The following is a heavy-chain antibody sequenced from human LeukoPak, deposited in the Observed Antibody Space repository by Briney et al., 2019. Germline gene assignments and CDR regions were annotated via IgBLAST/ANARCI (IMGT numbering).Heavy chain of an antibody. V-gene: IGHV3-53*01. D-gene: IGHD3-22*01. CDR2: IYSGGST. CDR3: AIGQYYDSSGYYWVGAFDI. J-gene: IGHJ3*02. CDR1: GFTVSSNY. Sequence: GGSLRLSCAASGFTVSSNYMSWVRQAPGKGREWVSVIYSGGSTYYADSVKGRFTISRDNSKNTLYLQMNSLRAEDTAVYYCAIGQYYDSSGYYWVGAFDIWGQGTMVTVSS.